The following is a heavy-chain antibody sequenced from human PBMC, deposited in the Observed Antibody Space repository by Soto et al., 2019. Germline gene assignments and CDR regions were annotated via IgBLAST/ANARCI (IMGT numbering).Heavy chain of an antibody. V-gene: IGHV4-59*01. Sequence: SETLSLTCAVSGGSFISYYWSWIRQPPGEGLEWIGSIYYSGSTNYNPSLKSRVTISIDTSKSLLSLKLSSLTSADTAVYFCARAYYGDYPYFDYWGQGALVTVS. CDR3: ARAYYGDYPYFDY. J-gene: IGHJ4*02. CDR1: GGSFISYY. D-gene: IGHD4-17*01. CDR2: IYYSGST.